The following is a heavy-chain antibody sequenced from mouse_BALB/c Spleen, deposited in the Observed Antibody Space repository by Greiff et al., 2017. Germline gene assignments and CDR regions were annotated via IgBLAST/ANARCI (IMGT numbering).Heavy chain of an antibody. Sequence: EVQLQQSGPELVKPGASVKMSCKASGYTFTSYVMHWVKQKPGQGLEWIGYINPYNDGTKYNEKFKGKATLTSDKSSSTAYMELSSLTSEDSAVYYCARPYGSSYYWYVDVWGAGTTVTVSS. CDR3: ARPYGSSYYWYVDV. J-gene: IGHJ1*01. CDR2: INPYNDGT. V-gene: IGHV1-14*01. CDR1: GYTFTSYV. D-gene: IGHD1-1*01.